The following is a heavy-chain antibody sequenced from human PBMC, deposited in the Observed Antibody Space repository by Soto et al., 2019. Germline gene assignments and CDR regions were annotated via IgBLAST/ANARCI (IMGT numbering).Heavy chain of an antibody. D-gene: IGHD3-22*01. CDR3: ARRSMAVVPEY. V-gene: IGHV4-59*01. CDR1: GDSISSYY. CDR2: LYYGRSA. J-gene: IGHJ4*02. Sequence: QVQLQESGPGLVKPSETLSLTCAVSGDSISSYYCMWIRQPPGKGLESIGYLYYGRSANYNPSLMSRVTLSVDTSTTQCSLTLSSITAADTAVYYCARRSMAVVPEYWGQGTLVTVSS.